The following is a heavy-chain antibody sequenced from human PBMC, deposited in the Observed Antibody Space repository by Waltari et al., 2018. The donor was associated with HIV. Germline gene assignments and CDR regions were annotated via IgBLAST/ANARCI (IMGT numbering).Heavy chain of an antibody. CDR1: GDRVTRHGGA. Sequence: VQWQPSGPGLVKASQTLPITCAISGDRVTRHGGAWNWIRQSPSRGLEWLGRTYYTSKWFYDYAVSVKSRITINPDTSKNHFSLQLNSVTLEDTAVYFCARGWLRDYFDYWGQGTLVTVSS. CDR2: TYYTSKWFY. V-gene: IGHV6-1*01. J-gene: IGHJ4*02. CDR3: ARGWLRDYFDY. D-gene: IGHD5-12*01.